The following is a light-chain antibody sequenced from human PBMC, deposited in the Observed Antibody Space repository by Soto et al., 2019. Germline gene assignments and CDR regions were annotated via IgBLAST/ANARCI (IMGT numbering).Light chain of an antibody. V-gene: IGKV1-12*01. CDR3: QQARSFPLT. J-gene: IGKJ4*01. CDR1: QAISSW. Sequence: DLQMTQSPSSVSASVGDRVTITCRASQAISSWLAWYQQKPGRAPKLLIYSASSLQNGAPSRFTGSGSGTDFTLTITSLQPDDTAIYYCQQARSFPLTFGGGTKVAIK. CDR2: SAS.